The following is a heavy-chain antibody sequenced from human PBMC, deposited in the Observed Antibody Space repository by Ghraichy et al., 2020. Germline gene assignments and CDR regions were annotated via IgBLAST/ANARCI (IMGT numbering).Heavy chain of an antibody. V-gene: IGHV3-48*02. CDR3: ARFTAMAYSYYFDY. D-gene: IGHD5-18*01. Sequence: GESLNISCAASGFTFSSYSMNWVRQAPGKGLEWVSYIRSSSSTIYYADSVKGRFTISRDNAKNSLYLQMNSLRDEDTAVYYCARFTAMAYSYYFDYWGQGTLVTVSS. J-gene: IGHJ4*02. CDR1: GFTFSSYS. CDR2: IRSSSSTI.